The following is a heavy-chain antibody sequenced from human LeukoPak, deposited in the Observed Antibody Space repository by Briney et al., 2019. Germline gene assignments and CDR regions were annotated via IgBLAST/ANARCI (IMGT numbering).Heavy chain of an antibody. V-gene: IGHV3-30*04. CDR1: GFTFSSYA. J-gene: IGHJ5*01. CDR2: ISYDGSNK. CDR3: ARDISVRDAAWWFNS. Sequence: PGGSLGLSCAASGFTFSSYAMHWVRQAPGKGLEWVAVISYDGSNKYYADSVKGRFTISRDNSKNTLYLQMNSLRSDDTAVYYCARDISVRDAAWWFNSWGQGTLVTVSS. D-gene: IGHD5-24*01.